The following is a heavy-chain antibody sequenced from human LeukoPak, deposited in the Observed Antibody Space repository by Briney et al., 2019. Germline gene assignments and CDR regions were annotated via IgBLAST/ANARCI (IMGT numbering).Heavy chain of an antibody. CDR1: GFTFSNFA. CDR2: ISGSGGST. CDR3: AKAGSSGWYSSGGDY. V-gene: IGHV3-23*01. J-gene: IGHJ4*02. D-gene: IGHD6-19*01. Sequence: PGGSLRLSCAASGFTFSNFAMSWGPQAPGKGLEWVSTISGSGGSTFYADSVKGRFTISRDNSKNTLFLQMSGLRAEDTAIYYCAKAGSSGWYSSGGDYWGQGSLVTVSS.